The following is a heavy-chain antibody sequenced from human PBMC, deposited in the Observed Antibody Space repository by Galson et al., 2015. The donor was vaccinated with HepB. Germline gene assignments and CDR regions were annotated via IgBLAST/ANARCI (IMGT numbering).Heavy chain of an antibody. CDR2: LSKSGSS. D-gene: IGHD3-10*01. CDR1: GDSISSHH. V-gene: IGHV4-59*11. Sequence: TLSLTCTVSGDSISSHHWGWIRQPPGKGLEWIGYLSKSGSSNYNPSLESRVAISADTSKNQFSLKLNYVTAADTAVYYCANTILWFGVDYFDNWGQGTLVTVSP. J-gene: IGHJ4*02. CDR3: ANTILWFGVDYFDN.